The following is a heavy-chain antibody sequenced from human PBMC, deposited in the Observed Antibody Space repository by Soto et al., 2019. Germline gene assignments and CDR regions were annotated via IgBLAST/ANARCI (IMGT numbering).Heavy chain of an antibody. D-gene: IGHD3-22*01. J-gene: IGHJ5*02. CDR3: ARDYYYDSRSSSVNWFDP. CDR2: INMDGTKT. CDR1: EFTFSKYW. Sequence: GGSLRLSCVASEFTFSKYWMNWVRQAPGKGLVWVSRINMDGTKTAYADSVKGRFTVSRDNANNTLYLQMNSLGVEDTAVYYCARDYYYDSRSSSVNWFDPWGQGTLVTVSS. V-gene: IGHV3-74*01.